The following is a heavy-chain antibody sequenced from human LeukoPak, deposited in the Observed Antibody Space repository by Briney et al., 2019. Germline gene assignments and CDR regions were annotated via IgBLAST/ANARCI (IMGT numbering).Heavy chain of an antibody. Sequence: GGSLRLSCAASGFTFSNYGMSWVRQTPGKGLEWVSSISRSGGSTHYADSVKGRFVISRDTSKNTLHLQMNSLTAGDTAVYYCARKGAGLDAFDLWGQGAVVTVSS. D-gene: IGHD3/OR15-3a*01. CDR3: ARKGAGLDAFDL. J-gene: IGHJ3*01. V-gene: IGHV3-23*01. CDR2: ISRSGGST. CDR1: GFTFSNYG.